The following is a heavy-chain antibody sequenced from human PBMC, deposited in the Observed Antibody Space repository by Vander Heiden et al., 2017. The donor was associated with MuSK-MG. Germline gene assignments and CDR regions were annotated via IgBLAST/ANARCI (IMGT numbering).Heavy chain of an antibody. CDR2: MNPNSGNT. CDR3: ARGGSTIFGVDPDY. V-gene: IGHV1-8*01. J-gene: IGHJ4*01. CDR1: GHTLTRSV. Sequence: QLQLVQSGAEVKKPGGSVKVSCKASGHTLTRSVINWVRQATGQGLEWMGWMNPNSGNTGYAQKVQGRVTMTRNTSISTAYMELSSMRSEDTAVYYYARGGSTIFGVDPDYWGHGTLVTDSS. D-gene: IGHD3-3*01.